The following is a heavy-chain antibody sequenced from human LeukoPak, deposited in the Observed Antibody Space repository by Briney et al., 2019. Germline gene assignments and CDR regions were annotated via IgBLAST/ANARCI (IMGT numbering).Heavy chain of an antibody. CDR3: ARDCPSYGDCHFDY. Sequence: PGGSLRLSCAASGFSFSDYAMNWVRQAPGKGLEWVSGISGSGGRTYYADSVKGRFTISRDNSKTTRYLQMNSLRAEDTAIYYCARDCPSYGDCHFDYWGQGTLVIVSS. CDR1: GFSFSDYA. D-gene: IGHD4-17*01. CDR2: ISGSGGRT. J-gene: IGHJ4*02. V-gene: IGHV3-23*01.